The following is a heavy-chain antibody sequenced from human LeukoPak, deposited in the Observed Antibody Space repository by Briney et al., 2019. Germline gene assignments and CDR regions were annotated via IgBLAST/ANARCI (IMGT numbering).Heavy chain of an antibody. CDR2: INSDGTTT. CDR1: GFTFNSYW. J-gene: IGHJ6*02. CDR3: ARGNYYAMDV. V-gene: IGHV3-74*01. Sequence: GGSLRLSCAASGFTFNSYWMHWVRQAPGKGLLWVSRINSDGTTTYYADSVKGRFTISRDNAKNTLYLQVNSPRAEDTAVYYCARGNYYAMDVWGQGTTVTVSS.